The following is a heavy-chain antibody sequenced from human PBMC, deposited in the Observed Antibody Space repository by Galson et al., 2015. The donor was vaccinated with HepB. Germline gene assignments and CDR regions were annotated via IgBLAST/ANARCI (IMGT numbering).Heavy chain of an antibody. Sequence: ETLSLTCTVSGGSISSSSYYWGWIRQPPGKGLEWIGSIYYSGSTYYNPSLKSRVTISVDTSKNQFSLKLSSVTAADTAVYYCARHSYSSSWYGQGAFDIWGQGTMVTVSS. V-gene: IGHV4-39*01. CDR1: GGSISSSSYY. D-gene: IGHD6-13*01. CDR3: ARHSYSSSWYGQGAFDI. CDR2: IYYSGST. J-gene: IGHJ3*02.